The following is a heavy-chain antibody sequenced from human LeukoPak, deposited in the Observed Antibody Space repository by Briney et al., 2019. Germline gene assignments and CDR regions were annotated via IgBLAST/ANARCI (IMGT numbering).Heavy chain of an antibody. D-gene: IGHD6-13*01. CDR3: ARQRAGSSSWKYYFDY. Sequence: SETLSLTCAVSGGSFSGYYWSWIRQPPGKGLEWIGEINHSGSTNYNPSLKSRVTISVDTSKNQFSLKLSSVTAADTAVYYCARQRAGSSSWKYYFDYWGQGTLVTVSS. V-gene: IGHV4-34*01. J-gene: IGHJ4*02. CDR1: GGSFSGYY. CDR2: INHSGST.